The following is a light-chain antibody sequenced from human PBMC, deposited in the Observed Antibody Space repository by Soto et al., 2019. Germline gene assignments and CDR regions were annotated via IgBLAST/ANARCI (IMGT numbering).Light chain of an antibody. CDR2: NAS. V-gene: IGKV3-20*01. Sequence: EIVLTQSPGTLSLSPGQRATLSCRASETLSSGSLAWYQQKPGQAPRLLISNASRRATGTPDRFSGSGSGTDFTLTISRLEPGDFAVYFCQQYGRSPVTFGPGTKVDIK. CDR1: ETLSSGS. CDR3: QQYGRSPVT. J-gene: IGKJ3*01.